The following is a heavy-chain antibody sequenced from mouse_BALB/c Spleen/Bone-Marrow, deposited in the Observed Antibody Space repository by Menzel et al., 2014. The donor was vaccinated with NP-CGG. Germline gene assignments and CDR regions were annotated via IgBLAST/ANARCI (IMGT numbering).Heavy chain of an antibody. CDR3: ARSYYGRAMDY. CDR2: IAPGSGST. CDR1: GYTFTSYW. D-gene: IGHD1-1*01. V-gene: IGHV1S41*01. J-gene: IGHJ4*01. Sequence: DLVGPGASVKLSCKASGYTFTSYWINWIKQRPGQGLEWIGRIAPGSGSTYYDEMFKGKATLTVDTSSSTAYIQLSSLSSEDSAVYFCARSYYGRAMDYWGQGTSVTVSS.